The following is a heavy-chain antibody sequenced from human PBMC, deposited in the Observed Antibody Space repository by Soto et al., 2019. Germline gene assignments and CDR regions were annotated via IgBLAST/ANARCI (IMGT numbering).Heavy chain of an antibody. J-gene: IGHJ4*02. CDR2: MNPDSGNT. CDR1: GYTFTSYD. Sequence: SVKVSCKASGYTFTSYDIKCVRQATGQGLEWMGWMNPDSGNTGYAQKFQGRVTMTRNTSISTAYMELSSLRSEDTAVYYCARGLVYYYDSTTFDYWGQGTLVTVSS. D-gene: IGHD3-22*01. CDR3: ARGLVYYYDSTTFDY. V-gene: IGHV1-8*01.